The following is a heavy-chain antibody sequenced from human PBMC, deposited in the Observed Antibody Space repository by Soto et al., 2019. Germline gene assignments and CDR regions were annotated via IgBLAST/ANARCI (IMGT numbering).Heavy chain of an antibody. J-gene: IGHJ4*02. CDR1: GFTFSGYG. D-gene: IGHD3-10*01. CDR2: ISSSSSTI. Sequence: GGSLRLSCAASGFTFSGYGMNWVRQAPGKGLEWVSYISSSSSTIYYADSVKGRFTISRDNAKNSLYLQMSSLRDEDTAVYYCARDAGSWGYWGQGTLVTVSS. CDR3: ARDAGSWGY. V-gene: IGHV3-48*02.